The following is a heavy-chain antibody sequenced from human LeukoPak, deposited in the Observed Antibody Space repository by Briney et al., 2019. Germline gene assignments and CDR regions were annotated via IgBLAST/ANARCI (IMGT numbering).Heavy chain of an antibody. D-gene: IGHD3-3*01. Sequence: GGSLRLSCAVAGLTSSNAWMSWVRQAPGKGLEWVGRIKSKTDGGTTDYAAPVKGRFTISRDDSKNTLYLQMNSLKTEDTAVYYCTSGGAREGYYDFWSGSPDVWGKGTTVTVSS. CDR3: TSGGAREGYYDFWSGSPDV. CDR2: IKSKTDGGTT. J-gene: IGHJ6*04. CDR1: GLTSSNAW. V-gene: IGHV3-15*01.